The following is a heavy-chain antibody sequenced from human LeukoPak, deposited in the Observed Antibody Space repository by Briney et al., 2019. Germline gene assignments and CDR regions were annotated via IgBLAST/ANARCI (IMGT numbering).Heavy chain of an antibody. J-gene: IGHJ4*02. V-gene: IGHV4-59*08. CDR2: IYYSGST. CDR1: AGSISSYY. CDR3: VRHTEDAYNYFHY. D-gene: IGHD5-24*01. Sequence: SETLSLTCTVSAGSISSYYWSWIRQPPGKGLEWIGYIYYSGSTNYNPSLKSRVTISVDTSKNQFSLNLSSVTAADTAVYYCVRHTEDAYNYFHYWGQGTLVTVSS.